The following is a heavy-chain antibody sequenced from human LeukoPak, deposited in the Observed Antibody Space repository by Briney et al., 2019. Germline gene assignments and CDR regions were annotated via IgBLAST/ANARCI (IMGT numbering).Heavy chain of an antibody. CDR1: GDSFIGYY. J-gene: IGHJ4*02. CDR2: IYNTVDT. CDR3: ARRRYYDSSGYNPTYYFDY. D-gene: IGHD3-22*01. Sequence: SQTLSLTCTVSGDSFIGYYSTWIRQSPAQALDWIGYIYNTVDTNYNPSLKSRVTVSVDMSKKQFSLRLTSVTAADTAVYYCARRRYYDSSGYNPTYYFDYWGQGILVTVSS. V-gene: IGHV4-59*01.